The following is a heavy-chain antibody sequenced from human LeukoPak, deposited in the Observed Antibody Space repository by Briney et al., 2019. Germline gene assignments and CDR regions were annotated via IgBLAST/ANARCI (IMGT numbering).Heavy chain of an antibody. CDR1: GFTFNNYA. CDR2: ISYDGSNK. V-gene: IGHV3-30*04. D-gene: IGHD3-10*01. CDR3: ARDMSSGAYYDY. Sequence: GSLRLSCAASGFTFNNYAMHWVRQAPGKGLEWVALISYDGSNKYYADSVKGRFTISRDNSKNMLYLQMNSLRAEDTAVFYCARDMSSGAYYDYWGQGTLVIVSS. J-gene: IGHJ4*02.